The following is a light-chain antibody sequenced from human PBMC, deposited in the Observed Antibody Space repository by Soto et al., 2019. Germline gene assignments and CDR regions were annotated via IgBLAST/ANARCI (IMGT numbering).Light chain of an antibody. CDR3: QQYGSSPFT. V-gene: IGKV3-20*01. CDR1: QSVRNSF. J-gene: IGKJ4*01. CDR2: GAS. Sequence: EILLTQSPATLSLSPGERATLSCRASQSVRNSFVACYQQKPGQAPRLFIHGASGRATGIPDRFSGSGSGTAVTLTISRLEPEDFAVYYCQQYGSSPFTFGGGTKVEI.